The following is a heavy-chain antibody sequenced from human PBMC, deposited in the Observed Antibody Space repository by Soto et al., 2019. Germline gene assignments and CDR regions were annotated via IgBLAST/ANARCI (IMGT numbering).Heavy chain of an antibody. D-gene: IGHD3-22*01. CDR2: IYYSGST. J-gene: IGHJ4*02. Sequence: SETLPLTCTVSGGSISPYYWSWIRQPPGRGLEWIGYIYYSGSTNYNPSLKSRVTISVDTSKNQFSLKLSSVTAADTAVYYCARDIGGYYDSSSYANWGQGTLVTVSS. V-gene: IGHV4-59*01. CDR3: ARDIGGYYDSSSYAN. CDR1: GGSISPYY.